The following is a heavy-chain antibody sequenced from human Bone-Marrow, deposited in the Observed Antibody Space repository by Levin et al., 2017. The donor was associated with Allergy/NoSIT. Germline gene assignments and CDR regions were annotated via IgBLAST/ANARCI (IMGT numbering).Heavy chain of an antibody. D-gene: IGHD1-26*01. J-gene: IGHJ4*02. Sequence: SQTLSLICTVSGGSISTYYWSWIRQPPGKGLEWIGYIYYGGSTSYNPSLDSRLTISVDTSTNQFSLKLRSVTAADTAVYFCARSEEGRYYGAAWDYWGQGMLVTVSS. V-gene: IGHV4-59*01. CDR3: ARSEEGRYYGAAWDY. CDR1: GGSISTYY. CDR2: IYYGGST.